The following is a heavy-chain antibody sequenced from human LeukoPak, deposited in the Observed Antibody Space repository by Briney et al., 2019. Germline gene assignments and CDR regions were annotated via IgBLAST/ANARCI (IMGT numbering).Heavy chain of an antibody. CDR3: ARVFPQYYYHNSDYIGVDY. D-gene: IGHD3-22*01. J-gene: IGHJ4*02. Sequence: GGSLRLSCAASGFTFSSYAMHWVRQAPGKGLEWVAVISYDGSNKYYADSVKGRFTISRDNSKNTLYLQMNSLRAEDTAVYYCARVFPQYYYHNSDYIGVDYWGQGTLVTVSS. CDR2: ISYDGSNK. CDR1: GFTFSSYA. V-gene: IGHV3-30-3*01.